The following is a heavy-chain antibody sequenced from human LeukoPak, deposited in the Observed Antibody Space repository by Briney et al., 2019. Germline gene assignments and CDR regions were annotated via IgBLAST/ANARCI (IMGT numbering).Heavy chain of an antibody. J-gene: IGHJ4*02. CDR1: GYTFTSYY. D-gene: IGHD4-23*01. CDR3: ARGDYGGNSGEAEYFDY. Sequence: ASVKVSCKASGYTFTSYYMHWVRQAPGQGLEWMGIINPSGGSTSYAQKFQGRVTMTRDTSTSTVYMELSSLRSEDTAVYYCARGDYGGNSGEAEYFDYWGQGTLVTVSS. V-gene: IGHV1-46*01. CDR2: INPSGGST.